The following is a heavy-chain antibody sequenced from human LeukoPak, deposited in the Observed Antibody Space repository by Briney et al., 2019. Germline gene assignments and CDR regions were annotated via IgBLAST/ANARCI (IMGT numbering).Heavy chain of an antibody. CDR2: INPNSGGT. Sequence: ASVKVSCKASGYTFTGYYMHWVRRAPGQGLEWMGWINPNSGGTNYAQKFQGRVTMTRDTSISTAYMELSRLRSDDTAVYYCARDRGRAYAFDIWGQGTMVTVSS. CDR3: ARDRGRAYAFDI. J-gene: IGHJ3*02. CDR1: GYTFTGYY. V-gene: IGHV1-2*02.